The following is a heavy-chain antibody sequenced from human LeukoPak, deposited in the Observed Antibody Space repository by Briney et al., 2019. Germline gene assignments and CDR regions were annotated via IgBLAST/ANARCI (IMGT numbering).Heavy chain of an antibody. J-gene: IGHJ5*02. CDR3: ARRILLRYFDWLGPYNWFDP. Sequence: PSETLSLTCTVSGGSISSGSYYWSWIRQPAGKGLEWIGRIYTSGSTNYNPSLKSRVTISVDTSKNQFSLKLSSVTAADTAVYYCARRILLRYFDWLGPYNWFDPWGQGTLVTVSS. V-gene: IGHV4-61*02. CDR2: IYTSGST. D-gene: IGHD3-9*01. CDR1: GGSISSGSYY.